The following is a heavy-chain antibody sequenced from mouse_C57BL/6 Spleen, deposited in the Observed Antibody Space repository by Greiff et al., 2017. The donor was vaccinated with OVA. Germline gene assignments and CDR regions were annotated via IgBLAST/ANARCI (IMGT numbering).Heavy chain of an antibody. D-gene: IGHD6-1*01. V-gene: IGHV1-26*01. CDR3: AKDSGRGFAY. CDR1: GYTFTDYY. CDR2: INPNNGGT. Sequence: EVQLQQSGPELVKPGASVKISCKASGYTFTDYYMNWVKQSHGKSLEWIGDINPNNGGTSYNQKFKGKATLTVDKSSSTAYMELRSLTSEDSAVYYCAKDSGRGFAYWGQGTLVTVSA. J-gene: IGHJ3*01.